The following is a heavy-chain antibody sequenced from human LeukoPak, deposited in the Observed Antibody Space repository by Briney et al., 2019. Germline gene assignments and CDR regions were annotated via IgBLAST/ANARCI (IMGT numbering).Heavy chain of an antibody. Sequence: QPGGSLRLSCAASGFTFSTYEMNWVRQAPGKGLEWVSYISSSGSTIYYADSVKGRFTISRDNAENSLYLQMNSLRAEDTAIYYCVVITWDYWGQGTLATVSS. D-gene: IGHD3-22*01. CDR2: ISSSGSTI. CDR1: GFTFSTYE. J-gene: IGHJ4*02. V-gene: IGHV3-48*03. CDR3: VVITWDY.